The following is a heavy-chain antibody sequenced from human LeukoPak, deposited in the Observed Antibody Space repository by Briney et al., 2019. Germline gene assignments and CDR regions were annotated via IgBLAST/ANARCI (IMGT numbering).Heavy chain of an antibody. V-gene: IGHV5-51*01. J-gene: IGHJ4*02. Sequence: GESLKISCNATGYSFTRYWIGLVRQMPGKGLEWMGIIYPGDSDSRYSPSFQGQVTISADKSISTAHLQWSSLKASDTAMYYCARLYLVRGVITNHFDFWGQGTLVTVSP. D-gene: IGHD3-10*01. CDR2: IYPGDSDS. CDR1: GYSFTRYW. CDR3: ARLYLVRGVITNHFDF.